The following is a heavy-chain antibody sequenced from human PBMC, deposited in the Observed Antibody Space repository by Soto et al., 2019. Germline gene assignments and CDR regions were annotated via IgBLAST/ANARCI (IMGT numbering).Heavy chain of an antibody. CDR3: ARGTYGSGSYDISGYYYGMDV. Sequence: ASVKITCKASGYTFTSYYMHWVRQAPGQRLEWMGIINPSGGSTSYAQKFQGRVTMTRDTSTSTVYMELSSLRSEDTAVYYCARGTYGSGSYDISGYYYGMDVWGQGTTVTV. V-gene: IGHV1-46*01. CDR2: INPSGGST. D-gene: IGHD3-10*01. J-gene: IGHJ6*02. CDR1: GYTFTSYY.